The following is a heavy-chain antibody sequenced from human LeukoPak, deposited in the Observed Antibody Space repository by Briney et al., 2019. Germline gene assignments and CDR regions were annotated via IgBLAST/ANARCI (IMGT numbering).Heavy chain of an antibody. CDR1: GFTVSNHF. D-gene: IGHD1-26*01. V-gene: IGHV3-53*01. J-gene: IGHJ6*02. Sequence: PGGSLRLSCAASGFTVSNHFMSWVRQAPGKGLEWVSIIYSGGSTYYADSVKGRFTISRDNAKNSLYLQMNSLRAEDTAVYYCARADNSGSYYYGMDVWGQGTTVTVSS. CDR2: IYSGGST. CDR3: ARADNSGSYYYGMDV.